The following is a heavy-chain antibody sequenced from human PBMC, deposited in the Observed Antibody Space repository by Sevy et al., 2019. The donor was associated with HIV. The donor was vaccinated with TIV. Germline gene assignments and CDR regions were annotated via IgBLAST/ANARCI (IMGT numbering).Heavy chain of an antibody. CDR1: GNTLTEFA. Sequence: ASVKGSCKVSGNTLTEFAMHWVRQAPGKGLEWMGTFDPEDDQTIYGQNFQDRVTMTEVTSTDIAFMELSGLRSDDTAVYFCATTTDYYDSSAYPFDYWGQGTLVTVSS. V-gene: IGHV1-24*01. J-gene: IGHJ4*02. CDR3: ATTTDYYDSSAYPFDY. CDR2: FDPEDDQT. D-gene: IGHD3-22*01.